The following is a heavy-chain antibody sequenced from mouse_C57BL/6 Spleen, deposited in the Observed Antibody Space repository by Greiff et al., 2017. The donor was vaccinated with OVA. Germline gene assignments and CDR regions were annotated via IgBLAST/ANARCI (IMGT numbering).Heavy chain of an antibody. CDR3: ANFYYDYDGYFDV. J-gene: IGHJ1*03. CDR1: GYAFSSSW. V-gene: IGHV1-82*01. D-gene: IGHD2-4*01. Sequence: VQLQQSGPELVKPGASVKISCKASGYAFSSSWMNWVKQRPGKGLEWIGRIYPGDGDTNYNGKFKGKATLTADKSSSTAYMQLSSLTSEDSAVYFCANFYYDYDGYFDVWGTGTTVTVSS. CDR2: IYPGDGDT.